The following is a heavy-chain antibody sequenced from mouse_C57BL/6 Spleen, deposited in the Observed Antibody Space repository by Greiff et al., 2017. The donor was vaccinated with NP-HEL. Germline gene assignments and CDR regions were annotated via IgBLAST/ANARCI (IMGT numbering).Heavy chain of an antibody. J-gene: IGHJ1*03. CDR2: ISYDGSN. CDR3: ARDDYDRRYFDV. V-gene: IGHV3-6*01. D-gene: IGHD2-4*01. Sequence: EVQLQESGPGLVKPSQSLSLTCSVTGYSITSGYYWNWIRQFPGNKLEWMGYISYDGSNNYNPSLKNRISITRDTSKNQFFLKLNSVTTEDTATYYCARDDYDRRYFDVWGTGTTVTVSS. CDR1: GYSITSGYY.